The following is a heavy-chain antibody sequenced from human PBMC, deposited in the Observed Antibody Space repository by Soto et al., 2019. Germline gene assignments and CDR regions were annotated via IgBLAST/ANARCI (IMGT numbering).Heavy chain of an antibody. CDR3: ARGWSSDILTGFSY. J-gene: IGHJ4*02. D-gene: IGHD3-9*01. CDR1: GGSFSNYA. Sequence: QVQLVQSGAEVKKPGSSVKVSCKASGGSFSNYAISWVRQAPGQGLEWMGGITPIFGRANYAQKFQGRVTITADESTSTAYMELSSLRSEDTAIYYCARGWSSDILTGFSYWGQGTLVTVSS. V-gene: IGHV1-69*01. CDR2: ITPIFGRA.